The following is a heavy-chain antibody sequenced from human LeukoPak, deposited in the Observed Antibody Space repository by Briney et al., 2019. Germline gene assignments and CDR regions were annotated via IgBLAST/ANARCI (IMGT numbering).Heavy chain of an antibody. CDR2: IYTGGST. V-gene: IGHV3-53*01. Sequence: GGSLRLSCAASGFSVSNNYMSWVRQAPGQGLEWVSVIYTGGSTHYADSVKGRFTISRDNSKSTVYLQMNSLRVEDAAVYYCARDYYELAITKAFDIWGQGTMVTVSS. CDR3: ARDYYELAITKAFDI. CDR1: GFSVSNNY. J-gene: IGHJ3*02. D-gene: IGHD3-22*01.